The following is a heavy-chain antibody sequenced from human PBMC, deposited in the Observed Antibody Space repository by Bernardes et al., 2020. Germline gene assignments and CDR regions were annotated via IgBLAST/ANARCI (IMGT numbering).Heavy chain of an antibody. CDR3: ARRGNRWELLFHFPSPFDY. V-gene: IGHV4-39*01. J-gene: IGHJ4*02. CDR2: IYYSGST. D-gene: IGHD1-26*01. CDR1: GGSISSSSYY. Sequence: SETLSLTCTVSGGSISSSSYYWGWIRQPPGKGLEWIGSIYYSGSTYYNPSLKSRVTISVDTSKNQFSLKLSSVTAADTAVYYCARRGNRWELLFHFPSPFDYWGQGTLVTVSS.